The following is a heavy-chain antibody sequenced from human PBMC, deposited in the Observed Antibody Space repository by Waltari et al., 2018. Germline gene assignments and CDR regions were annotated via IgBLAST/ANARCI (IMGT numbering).Heavy chain of an antibody. Sequence: QVQLVQSGAEVKKPGASVKVSCKVSGYTLTELSMHWVRKAPGKGLEWMGGLDPEDGETIYEQKFQGRVTMAEDTSTDTAYMELSSLRSEDTAVYYCATAERYSRGKDAVDIWGQGTMVTVSS. CDR3: ATAERYSRGKDAVDI. V-gene: IGHV1-24*01. D-gene: IGHD6-19*01. CDR1: GYTLTELS. CDR2: LDPEDGET. J-gene: IGHJ3*02.